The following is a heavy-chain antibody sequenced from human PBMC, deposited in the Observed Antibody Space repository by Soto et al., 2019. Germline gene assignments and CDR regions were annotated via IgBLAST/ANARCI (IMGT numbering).Heavy chain of an antibody. J-gene: IGHJ4*02. CDR3: ARWDYGYYARFDY. CDR2: MNPNSGNT. Sequence: QVQLVQSGAEVKKSGASVKVSCKASGYTFTSHDINWVRQATGQGLEWMGWMNPNSGNTGYAQKFTGRVTMTRNTSISTAYMELSSLRSEDTAVYYCARWDYGYYARFDYWGQGPLVTVSS. D-gene: IGHD4-17*01. CDR1: GYTFTSHD. V-gene: IGHV1-8*01.